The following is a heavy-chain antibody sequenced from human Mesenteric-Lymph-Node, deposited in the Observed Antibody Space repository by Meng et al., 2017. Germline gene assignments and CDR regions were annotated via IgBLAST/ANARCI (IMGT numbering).Heavy chain of an antibody. D-gene: IGHD3-22*01. Sequence: GESLKISCTASGFTFNNYAMSWVRQAPGKGLEWVSGISGSGGSTHYADSVKGRFTISRDSSKKTLYLEMNSLRAEDTAVYYCAKGDYYDSSGYYKPFDYWGQGTLVTVSS. CDR1: GFTFNNYA. V-gene: IGHV3-23*01. J-gene: IGHJ4*02. CDR3: AKGDYYDSSGYYKPFDY. CDR2: ISGSGGST.